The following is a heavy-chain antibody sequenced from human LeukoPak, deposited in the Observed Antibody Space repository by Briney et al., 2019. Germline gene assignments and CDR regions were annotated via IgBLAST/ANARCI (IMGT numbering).Heavy chain of an antibody. Sequence: GGSLRLSCAASGFTFSSYGMSWVRQAPGKGLEWVSGFGSSGNTYYADSVKGRFTISRDNSKNTLYLQMNTLRVDDTAVYYCARWNGYADYWGQGTLVTVSS. J-gene: IGHJ4*02. CDR3: ARWNGYADY. D-gene: IGHD2-2*01. CDR2: FGSSGNT. V-gene: IGHV3-23*01. CDR1: GFTFSSYG.